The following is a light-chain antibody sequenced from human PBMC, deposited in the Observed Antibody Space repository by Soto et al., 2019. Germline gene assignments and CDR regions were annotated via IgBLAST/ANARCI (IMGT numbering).Light chain of an antibody. Sequence: DIQMTQSPSSLSASIGDGVTITCRASQSINSYLNWYQQKPWKAPKLLISAASNLQSGVPSRFSGSGSGTDFTLTISSLQPEDFATYYCQQSFSTLLITFGQGTRLEIK. CDR3: QQSFSTLLIT. CDR2: AAS. J-gene: IGKJ5*01. CDR1: QSINSY. V-gene: IGKV1-39*01.